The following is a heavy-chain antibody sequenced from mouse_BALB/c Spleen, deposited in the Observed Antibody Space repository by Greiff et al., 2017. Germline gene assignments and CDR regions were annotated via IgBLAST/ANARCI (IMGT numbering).Heavy chain of an antibody. V-gene: IGHV14-3*02. CDR1: GFNIKDTY. CDR2: IDPANGNT. CDR3: AVYYGYDWFAY. D-gene: IGHD2-2*01. Sequence: VQLQQSGAELVKPGASVKLSCTASGFNIKDTYMHWVKQRPEQGLEWIGRIDPANGNTKYDPKFQGKATITADTSSNTAYLQLSSLTSEDTAVYYCAVYYGYDWFAYWGQGTLVTVSA. J-gene: IGHJ3*01.